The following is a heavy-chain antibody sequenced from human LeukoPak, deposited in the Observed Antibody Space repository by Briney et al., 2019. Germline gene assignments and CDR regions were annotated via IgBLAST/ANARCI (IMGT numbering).Heavy chain of an antibody. V-gene: IGHV1-69*04. D-gene: IGHD2-2*01. CDR3: ARDSALRCSSTSCYFDY. CDR1: GGTFSCYS. CDR2: ITPNLAIT. Sequence: ASVKVSCKASGGTFSCYSISWVRQAPGQGPEWLGRITPNLAITDYAQKFRGRVTLTADKSTSTVYMELGSLTSEDTAAYYCARDSALRCSSTSCYFDYWGQGTLVTVSS. J-gene: IGHJ4*02.